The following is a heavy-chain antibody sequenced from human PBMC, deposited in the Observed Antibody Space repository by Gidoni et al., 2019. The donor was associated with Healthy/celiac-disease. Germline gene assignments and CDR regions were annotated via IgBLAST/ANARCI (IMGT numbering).Heavy chain of an antibody. CDR3: ARVRAGWWELLFDY. J-gene: IGHJ4*02. Sequence: QVQLVQSGAEVKKPGASVKVSCKASGYPFTGYYMPWVRQAPGPGLAWMGWINPNSGGTNYAQKFQGRVTMTRDTSISTAYMELGRLRSDDTAVYYCARVRAGWWELLFDYWGQGTLVTVSS. D-gene: IGHD1-26*01. CDR1: GYPFTGYY. CDR2: INPNSGGT. V-gene: IGHV1-2*02.